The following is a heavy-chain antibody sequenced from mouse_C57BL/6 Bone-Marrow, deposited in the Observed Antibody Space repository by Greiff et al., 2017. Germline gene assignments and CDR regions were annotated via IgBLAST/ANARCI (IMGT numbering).Heavy chain of an antibody. CDR3: ARSIYDGYWAY. CDR2: IDPSDSDT. J-gene: IGHJ3*01. V-gene: IGHV1-69*01. CDR1: GYTFTSYW. D-gene: IGHD2-3*01. Sequence: VQLQQPGAELVMPGASVKLSCKASGYTFTSYWMHWVKQRPGQGLEWIGKIDPSDSDTNYNQKFKGKSTLTVDKSSSTAYMQLSSLTSEDSAVYYCARSIYDGYWAYWGQGTLVTVSA.